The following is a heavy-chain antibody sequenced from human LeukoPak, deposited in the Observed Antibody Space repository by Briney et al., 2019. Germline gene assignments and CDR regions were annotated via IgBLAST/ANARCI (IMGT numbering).Heavy chain of an antibody. Sequence: SETLSLTCTVSGGSISSSSYYWGWIRQPPGKGLEWIGSIYYSGSTYYNPSLKSRVTISVGTSKNQFSLKLSSVTAADTAVYYCARLWFGELLYGAFDIWGQGTMVTVSS. CDR2: IYYSGST. CDR1: GGSISSSSYY. J-gene: IGHJ3*02. D-gene: IGHD3-10*01. CDR3: ARLWFGELLYGAFDI. V-gene: IGHV4-39*01.